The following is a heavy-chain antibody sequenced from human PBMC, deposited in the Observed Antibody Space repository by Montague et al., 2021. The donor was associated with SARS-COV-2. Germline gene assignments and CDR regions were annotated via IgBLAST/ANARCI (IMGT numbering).Heavy chain of an antibody. D-gene: IGHD3-16*02. J-gene: IGHJ5*02. CDR2: IDHSGTT. Sequence: SETLSLTCAVYGGSFSDYYWTWIRQPPGKGLEWIGEIDHSGTTNYNPSLKSRLSISVDTSKNQFSLKLSSVTAADTAVYYCARGYDYVWGSYRYLHWFDPWGQGTLVTASS. CDR1: GGSFSDYY. V-gene: IGHV4-34*01. CDR3: ARGYDYVWGSYRYLHWFDP.